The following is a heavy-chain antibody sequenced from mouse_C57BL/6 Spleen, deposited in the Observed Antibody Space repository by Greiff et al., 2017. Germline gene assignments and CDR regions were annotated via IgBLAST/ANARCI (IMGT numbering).Heavy chain of an antibody. J-gene: IGHJ4*01. CDR3: ARGEGGTMDY. CDR2: IDPSDSYT. V-gene: IGHV1-59*01. Sequence: QVQLKQPGAELVRPGTSVKLSCKASGYTFTSYWMHWVKQRPGQGLEWIGVIDPSDSYTNYNQKFKGKATLTVDTSSSTAYMQLSSLTSEDSAVYYCARGEGGTMDYWGQGTSVTVSS. CDR1: GYTFTSYW.